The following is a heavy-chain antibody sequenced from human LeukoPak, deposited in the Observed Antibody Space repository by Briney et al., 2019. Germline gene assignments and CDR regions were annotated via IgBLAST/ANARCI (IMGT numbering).Heavy chain of an antibody. CDR3: ARDKSGYKAYYYYYMDV. CDR2: IYYSGST. Sequence: SETLSLTCTVSGGSISSSSYYWGWLRQPPGKGLEWIGSIYYSGSTYYNPSLKSRVTISVDTSKNQFSLKLSSVSAADTAVYYCARDKSGYKAYYYYYMDVWGKGTTVTVSS. D-gene: IGHD6-25*01. J-gene: IGHJ6*03. CDR1: GGSISSSSYY. V-gene: IGHV4-39*07.